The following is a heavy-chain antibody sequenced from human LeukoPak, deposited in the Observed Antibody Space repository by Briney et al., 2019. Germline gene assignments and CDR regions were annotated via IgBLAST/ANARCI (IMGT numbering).Heavy chain of an antibody. V-gene: IGHV3-23*01. Sequence: GASLRLSCAASGFTFSSYAMSWVRQAPGKGLEWVSAISGSGGSTYYADSVKGRFTISRDNSKNTLYLQVNSLRAEDTAVYYCAKFRLPVYYYDSSGYYFDYWGQGTLVTVSS. J-gene: IGHJ4*02. CDR1: GFTFSSYA. CDR3: AKFRLPVYYYDSSGYYFDY. D-gene: IGHD3-22*01. CDR2: ISGSGGST.